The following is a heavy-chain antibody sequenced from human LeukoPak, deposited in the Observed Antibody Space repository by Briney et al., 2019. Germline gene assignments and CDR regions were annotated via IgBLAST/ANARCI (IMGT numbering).Heavy chain of an antibody. Sequence: ASVKVSCKASGYTFTSYAMHWVRQAPGQGLEWMGRINPNTGGTNFAQKFQGRVIMTRDTSITTAYMELSGLKSDDTAVYYCARGVYYDSPPFHWGQGTLVTVSS. J-gene: IGHJ1*01. CDR1: GYTFTSYA. CDR2: INPNTGGT. CDR3: ARGVYYDSPPFH. D-gene: IGHD3-22*01. V-gene: IGHV1-2*06.